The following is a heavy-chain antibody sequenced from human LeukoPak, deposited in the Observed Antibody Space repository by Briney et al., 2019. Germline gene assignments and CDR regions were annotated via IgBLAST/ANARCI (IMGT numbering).Heavy chain of an antibody. Sequence: SETLSLTCTVSGGSISSYYWSWIRQPPGKGLEWIGYIYYSGSTNYNPSLKSRVTISVDTSKNQFSLKLSSVTAADTAVYYCARGHSSGWYYGGLDAFDIWGQGTMVTVSS. J-gene: IGHJ3*02. CDR1: GGSISSYY. D-gene: IGHD6-19*01. CDR2: IYYSGST. CDR3: ARGHSSGWYYGGLDAFDI. V-gene: IGHV4-59*01.